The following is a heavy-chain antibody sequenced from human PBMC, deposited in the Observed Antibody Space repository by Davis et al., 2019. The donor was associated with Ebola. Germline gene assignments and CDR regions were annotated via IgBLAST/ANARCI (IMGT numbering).Heavy chain of an antibody. CDR2: INSDGSST. J-gene: IGHJ4*02. CDR1: GFTFSNAW. D-gene: IGHD3-22*01. V-gene: IGHV3-74*01. Sequence: GSLRLSCAASGFTFSNAWMSWVRQAPGKGLVWVSRINSDGSSTSYADSVKGRFTISRDNAKNTLYLQMNSLRAEDTAVYYCARGYYDSSGYYPPNYWGQGTLVTVSS. CDR3: ARGYYDSSGYYPPNY.